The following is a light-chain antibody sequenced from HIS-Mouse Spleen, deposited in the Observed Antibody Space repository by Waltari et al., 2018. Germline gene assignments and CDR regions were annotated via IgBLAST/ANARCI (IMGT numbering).Light chain of an antibody. CDR2: EGS. CDR1: SSAVGSYNL. V-gene: IGLV2-23*03. Sequence: QSALTQPASVSGSPGQSITISCTGTSSAVGSYNLVSWYQPHPGKAPKLMIYEGSKRPSGVSNRFSGSKSGNTASLTISGLQAEDEADYYCCSYAGSSTFGVFGGGTKLTVL. J-gene: IGLJ3*02. CDR3: CSYAGSSTFGV.